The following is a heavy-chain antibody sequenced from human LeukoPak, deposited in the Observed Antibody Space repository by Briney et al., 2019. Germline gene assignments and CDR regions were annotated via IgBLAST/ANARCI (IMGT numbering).Heavy chain of an antibody. J-gene: IGHJ5*02. CDR3: ARPNYDILTGYYGPPDH. CDR1: GGSISSYY. Sequence: SETLSLTCTVSGGSISSYYWSWIRQPPGEGLEWIGYIYYSGSTNYNPSLKSRVTISVDTSKNQFSLKLSSVTAADTAVYYCARPNYDILTGYYGPPDHWGQGTLVTVSS. CDR2: IYYSGST. D-gene: IGHD3-9*01. V-gene: IGHV4-59*08.